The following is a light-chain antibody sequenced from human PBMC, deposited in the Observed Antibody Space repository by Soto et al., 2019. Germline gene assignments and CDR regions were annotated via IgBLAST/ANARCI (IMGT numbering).Light chain of an antibody. CDR3: QQYKAYSYT. Sequence: DIQMTQSPSTLSASVGDRVTITCRASQSINIWLAWYQQKPGKAPKILISKASSLESGVPSRFSGSGSGTEFTLTISSLQPDDFATYYCQQYKAYSYTFGQGTKLEMK. J-gene: IGKJ2*01. CDR1: QSINIW. CDR2: KAS. V-gene: IGKV1-5*03.